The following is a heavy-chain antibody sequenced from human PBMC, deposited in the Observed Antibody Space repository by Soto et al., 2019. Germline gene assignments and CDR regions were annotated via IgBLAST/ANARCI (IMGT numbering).Heavy chain of an antibody. V-gene: IGHV1-2*04. Sequence: SVKVSYKASGYTFTGYYMHWVRQAPGQGLEWMGWINPNSGGTNYAQKFQGWVTMTRDTSISTAYMELSRLRSDDTAVYYCARSSIGITGTDDAFDIWGQGTMVTVSS. J-gene: IGHJ3*02. CDR3: ARSSIGITGTDDAFDI. CDR1: GYTFTGYY. D-gene: IGHD1-20*01. CDR2: INPNSGGT.